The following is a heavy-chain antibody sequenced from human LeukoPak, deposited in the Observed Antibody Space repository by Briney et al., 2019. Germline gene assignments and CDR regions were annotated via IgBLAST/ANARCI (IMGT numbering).Heavy chain of an antibody. Sequence: SETLSLTCTVSGGSISSSSYYRGWIRQPPGKGLEWIGSIYYSGSTYYNPSLKSRVTISVDTSKNQFSLRLTSVTAADTAVYYCARHSSSSAANFDYWGQGTLVTVSS. J-gene: IGHJ4*02. CDR3: ARHSSSSAANFDY. D-gene: IGHD6-6*01. CDR1: GGSISSSSYY. V-gene: IGHV4-39*01. CDR2: IYYSGST.